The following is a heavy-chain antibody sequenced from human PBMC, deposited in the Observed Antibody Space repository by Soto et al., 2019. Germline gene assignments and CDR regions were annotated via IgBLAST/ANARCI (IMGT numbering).Heavy chain of an antibody. CDR1: GGTFSSYA. CDR2: IIPIFGTA. CDR3: ARVDYYDSSGYSPNPHYGMDV. Sequence: SVKVSCKASGGTFSSYAISWVRQAPGQGLEWMGGIIPIFGTANYAQKFQGRVTITADESTSTAYMELSSLRSEDTAVYYCARVDYYDSSGYSPNPHYGMDVWGQGTTVTVLL. V-gene: IGHV1-69*13. J-gene: IGHJ6*02. D-gene: IGHD3-22*01.